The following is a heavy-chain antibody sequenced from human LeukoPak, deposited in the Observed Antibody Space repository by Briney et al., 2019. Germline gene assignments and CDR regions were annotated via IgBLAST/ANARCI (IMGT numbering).Heavy chain of an antibody. CDR1: GFTFSSYS. V-gene: IGHV3-21*01. J-gene: IGHJ4*02. D-gene: IGHD1-26*01. CDR3: ARDLGGSHYEGVHDY. CDR2: ISSSSSYI. Sequence: GGSLRLSCAASGFTFSSYSMNWVRQAPGKGLEWVSSISSSSSYIYYADSVKGRFTISRDNAKNSLYLQMNSLRAEDTAVYYCARDLGGSHYEGVHDYWGQGTLVTVSS.